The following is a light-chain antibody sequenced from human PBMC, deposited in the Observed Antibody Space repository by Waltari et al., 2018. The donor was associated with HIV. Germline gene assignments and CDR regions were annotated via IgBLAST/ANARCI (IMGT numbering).Light chain of an antibody. Sequence: NFILTQPHSVSESPGKKVTIPCTRSSGSIATNYVQWYQLRPGTSPTTVIYEDNQGPSGVPDRFSGSIDSSSNSASLTISGLKTEDEADYYCQSYDNTDVVFGGGTKLTVL. CDR2: EDN. CDR3: QSYDNTDVV. V-gene: IGLV6-57*01. J-gene: IGLJ2*01. CDR1: SGSIATNY.